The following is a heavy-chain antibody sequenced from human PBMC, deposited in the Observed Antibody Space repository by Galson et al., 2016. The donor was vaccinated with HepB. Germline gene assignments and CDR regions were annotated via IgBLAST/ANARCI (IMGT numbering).Heavy chain of an antibody. CDR1: GDSISTFSYY. V-gene: IGHV4-39*01. Sequence: SETLSLTCSVSGDSISTFSYYWAWIRRPPGKGLEWIGSIYHVGTTYYNPSLNSRVSISVDTSRNEFSLRLTSVTATDTAMYYCATITFAHGFDIWGQGAAVTVSS. CDR3: ATITFAHGFDI. CDR2: IYHVGTT. J-gene: IGHJ3*02. D-gene: IGHD3-10*01.